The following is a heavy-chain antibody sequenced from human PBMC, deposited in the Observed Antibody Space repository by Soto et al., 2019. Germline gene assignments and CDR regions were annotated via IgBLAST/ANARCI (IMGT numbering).Heavy chain of an antibody. CDR2: ISDSGHT. CDR3: AHHSGSAFDY. CDR1: GGPFSDND. D-gene: IGHD6-19*01. Sequence: SETLAVTCNVDGGPFSDNDWSWIRQTTGEGLEWIGEISDSGHTKINPSRKSRVTLSLDTSKHQFSLNLISVTAADTAVYYCAHHSGSAFDYWGRGTLVTVSS. J-gene: IGHJ4*02. V-gene: IGHV4-34*01.